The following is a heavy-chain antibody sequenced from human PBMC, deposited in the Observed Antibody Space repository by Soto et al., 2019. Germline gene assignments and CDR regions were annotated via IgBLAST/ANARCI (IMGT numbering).Heavy chain of an antibody. D-gene: IGHD1-7*01. J-gene: IGHJ3*02. CDR3: ARGVYPNKTTPSAFDI. CDR2: INHSGST. Sequence: SETLSLTCAVYGGSFSGYYWSWIRQPPGKGLEWIGEINHSGSTNYNPSLKSRVTISVDTSKNQFSLKLSSVTAADTAVYYCARGVYPNKTTPSAFDIWGQGTMVT. CDR1: GGSFSGYY. V-gene: IGHV4-34*01.